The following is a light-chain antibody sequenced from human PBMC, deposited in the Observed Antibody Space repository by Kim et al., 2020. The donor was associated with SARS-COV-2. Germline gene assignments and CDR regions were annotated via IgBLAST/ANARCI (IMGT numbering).Light chain of an antibody. Sequence: ASVGVRVTITCRASQDIGNALGWSQQNPGRAPKRLLYAASNLQSGVPSRFSGSGSETEFTLTINSLQPEDFATYFCLQHRTYPITFGQGTRLEIK. J-gene: IGKJ5*01. V-gene: IGKV1-17*01. CDR3: LQHRTYPIT. CDR2: AAS. CDR1: QDIGNA.